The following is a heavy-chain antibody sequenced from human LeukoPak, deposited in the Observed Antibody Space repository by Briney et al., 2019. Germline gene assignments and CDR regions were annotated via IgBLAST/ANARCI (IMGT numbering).Heavy chain of an antibody. Sequence: PGGSLRLSCAASGFTFSSYGMNWVRQAPGKGLEWVSGISGDAGRTYYADSVKGRFTIYRDNSKNTLYLQMNSLRAEDTAVYYCAKLGDILTGYPYYFDYWGQGTLVTVSS. J-gene: IGHJ4*02. CDR1: GFTFSSYG. V-gene: IGHV3-23*01. D-gene: IGHD3-9*01. CDR2: ISGDAGRT. CDR3: AKLGDILTGYPYYFDY.